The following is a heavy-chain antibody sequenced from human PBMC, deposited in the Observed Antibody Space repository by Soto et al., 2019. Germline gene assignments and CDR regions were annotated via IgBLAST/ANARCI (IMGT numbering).Heavy chain of an antibody. CDR1: CGSFSGYY. D-gene: IGHD3-10*01. J-gene: IGHJ4*02. Sequence: PSETLSLTCAVYCGSFSGYYWSWIRQPPGRGLEWIGEINHSGSTNYNPSLKSRVTISVDTSKNQFSLKLSSVTAADTAVYYCARAQSIRGVIIVPYYFDYWGQGTLVTVSS. V-gene: IGHV4-34*01. CDR3: ARAQSIRGVIIVPYYFDY. CDR2: INHSGST.